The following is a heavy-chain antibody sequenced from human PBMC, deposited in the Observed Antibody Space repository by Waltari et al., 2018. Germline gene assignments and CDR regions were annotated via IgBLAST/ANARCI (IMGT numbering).Heavy chain of an antibody. CDR2: INHSGST. CDR3: ARGQGPIRITMVRGVIDY. Sequence: QVQLQQWGAGLLKPSETLSLTCAVYGGSFSGYYWSWIRQPPGKGLEWIGEINHSGSTNYNPSLNSRVTISVDTSKNQFSLKLSSVTAADTAVYYCARGQGPIRITMVRGVIDYWGQGTLVTVSS. CDR1: GGSFSGYY. J-gene: IGHJ4*02. V-gene: IGHV4-34*01. D-gene: IGHD3-10*01.